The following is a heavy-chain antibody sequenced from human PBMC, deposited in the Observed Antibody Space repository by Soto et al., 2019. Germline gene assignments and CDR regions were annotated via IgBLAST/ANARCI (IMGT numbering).Heavy chain of an antibody. CDR1: GFTVSSNY. D-gene: IGHD2-21*02. CDR2: IYSGGST. J-gene: IGHJ5*02. CDR3: SRGRYCGGDCPNWFDP. Sequence: EVQLVESGGGLVQPGGSLRLSCAASGFTVSSNYMSWVRQAPGKGLEWVSVIYSGGSTYYADSVKGRFTISRHNSKNTLYLQKNSRRAADTAVYYCSRGRYCGGDCPNWFDPWGQGTLVTVSS. V-gene: IGHV3-53*04.